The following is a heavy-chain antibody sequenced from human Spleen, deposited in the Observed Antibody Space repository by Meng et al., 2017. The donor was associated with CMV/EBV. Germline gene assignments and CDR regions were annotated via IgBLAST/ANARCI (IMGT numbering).Heavy chain of an antibody. J-gene: IGHJ3*02. CDR2: IYYSGGT. Sequence: SGSHYWSWVRQPPGKGLEWIGYIYYSGGTNYNPSLKSRVTISLDTSKNQFSLKLNSVTAADTAVYYCATTRRSCTTTDCFFDAFDIWGHGTMVTVSS. CDR3: ATTRRSCTTTDCFFDAFDI. D-gene: IGHD2-8*01. V-gene: IGHV4-61*01. CDR1: SGSHY.